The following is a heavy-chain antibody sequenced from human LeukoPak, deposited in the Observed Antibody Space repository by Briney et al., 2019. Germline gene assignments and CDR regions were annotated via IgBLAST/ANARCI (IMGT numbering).Heavy chain of an antibody. CDR2: ISSSSSYI. D-gene: IGHD2-21*02. V-gene: IGHV3-21*01. J-gene: IGHJ6*02. CDR3: ARDDSNGVTTDRYYYYGMGV. Sequence: PGGSLRLSCAASGFTFSSYSMNWVRQAPGKGLEWVSSISSSSSYIYYADSVKGRFTISRDNAKNSLYLQMNSLRAEDTAVYYCARDDSNGVTTDRYYYYGMGVWGQGTTVTVSS. CDR1: GFTFSSYS.